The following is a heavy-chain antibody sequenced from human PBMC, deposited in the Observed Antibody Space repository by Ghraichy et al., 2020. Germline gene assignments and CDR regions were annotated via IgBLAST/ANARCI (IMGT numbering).Heavy chain of an antibody. V-gene: IGHV3-74*01. CDR1: GFNFSNYW. Sequence: LSLTCAATGFNFSNYWMYWVRQAPGKGLVWVSRVNTDGSSTRYADSVKGRFSISRDNAKNTLYLQLDSLRAEDTAVYYCTRTMITVGGVSSDAFDLWGQGAMGTVSS. D-gene: IGHD3-16*01. CDR2: VNTDGSST. CDR3: TRTMITVGGVSSDAFDL. J-gene: IGHJ3*01.